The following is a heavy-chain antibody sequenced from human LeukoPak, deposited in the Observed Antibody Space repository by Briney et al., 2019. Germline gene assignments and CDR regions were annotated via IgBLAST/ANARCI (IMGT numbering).Heavy chain of an antibody. CDR2: IKQDGTEK. CDR3: AKLAKYFYGSETYYFFEH. J-gene: IGHJ4*02. V-gene: IGHV3-7*01. CDR1: GFSFTTYW. Sequence: GSLRLSCAASGFSFTTYWMGWVRQAPGKGLEWVANIKQDGTEKYYVDSVKGRFTISRDNAKNSLYLQMNSLRVEDTAVYYCAKLAKYFYGSETYYFFEHWGQGTPVTASS. D-gene: IGHD3-10*01.